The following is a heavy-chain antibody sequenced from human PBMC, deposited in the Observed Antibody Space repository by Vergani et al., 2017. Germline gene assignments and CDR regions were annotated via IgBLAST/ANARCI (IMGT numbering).Heavy chain of an antibody. D-gene: IGHD6-13*01. V-gene: IGHV3-30*03. J-gene: IGHJ6*03. CDR2: ISYDGSNK. Sequence: QGQLVESGGGVVQPGRSLRLSCAASGFTFSSYGMHWVRQAPGKGLEWVALISYDGSNKYYADSVKGRFTISRDNSKNTLYLQMKSLRAEDTAVYYCARVLSSTRPYYYYYMDVWGKGTTVTVSS. CDR3: ARVLSSTRPYYYYYMDV. CDR1: GFTFSSYG.